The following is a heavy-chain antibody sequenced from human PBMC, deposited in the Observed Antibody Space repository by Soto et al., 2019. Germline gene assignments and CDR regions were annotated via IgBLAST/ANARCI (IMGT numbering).Heavy chain of an antibody. CDR3: AKKNGYSSSWFEFDY. J-gene: IGHJ4*02. CDR2: ISGSGGST. CDR1: GFTFSSYG. Sequence: GGSLRLSCAASGFTFSSYGMHWVRQAPGKGLEWVSAISGSGGSTYYADSVKGRFTISRDNSKNTLYLQMNSLRAEDTAVYYCAKKNGYSSSWFEFDYWGQGTLVTVSS. V-gene: IGHV3-23*01. D-gene: IGHD6-13*01.